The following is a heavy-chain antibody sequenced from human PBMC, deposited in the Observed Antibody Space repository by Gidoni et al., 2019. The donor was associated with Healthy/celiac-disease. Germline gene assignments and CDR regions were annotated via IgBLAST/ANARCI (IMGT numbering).Heavy chain of an antibody. CDR3: AKVLGELSSYYYYYGMDV. D-gene: IGHD3-16*02. V-gene: IGHV3-23*01. J-gene: IGHJ6*02. CDR2: ISGSGGST. Sequence: EVQLLESGGGLVQPGGSLSLSCAASGFTFSSYAMSWVRQAPGKGLEWVSAISGSGGSTYYADSVKGRFTISRDNSKNTLYLQMNSLRAEDTAVYYCAKVLGELSSYYYYYGMDVWGQGTTVTVSS. CDR1: GFTFSSYA.